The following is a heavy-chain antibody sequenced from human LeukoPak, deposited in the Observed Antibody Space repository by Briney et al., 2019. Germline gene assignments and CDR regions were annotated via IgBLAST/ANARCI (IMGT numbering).Heavy chain of an antibody. CDR2: ISYDGSNK. CDR3: ARSGGGYCSSTSCQGHWFDP. CDR1: GFTFSSYG. D-gene: IGHD2-2*01. V-gene: IGHV3-30*03. J-gene: IGHJ5*02. Sequence: GGSLRLSCAASGFTFSSYGMHWVRQAPGKGLEWAAVISYDGSNKYYADSVKGRFTISRDNSKNTLYLQMNSLRAEDTAVYYCARSGGGYCSSTSCQGHWFDPWGQGTLVTVTS.